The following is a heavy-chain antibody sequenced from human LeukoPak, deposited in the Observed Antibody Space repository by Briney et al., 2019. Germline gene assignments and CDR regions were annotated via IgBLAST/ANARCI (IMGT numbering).Heavy chain of an antibody. D-gene: IGHD3-10*01. CDR3: ARNRGYGSGSYYPH. J-gene: IGHJ4*02. CDR1: GVSISSSNYY. V-gene: IGHV4-39*07. Sequence: SETLSLTCTVSGVSISSSNYYWGWIRQPPGKGLEWIGSISYSGSTYYNPSLKSRVTISVDTSKNQFSPKLSSVTAADTAVYYCARNRGYGSGSYYPHWGQGTLVTVSS. CDR2: ISYSGST.